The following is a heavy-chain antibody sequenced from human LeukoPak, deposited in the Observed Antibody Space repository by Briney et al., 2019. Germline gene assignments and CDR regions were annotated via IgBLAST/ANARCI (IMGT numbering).Heavy chain of an antibody. J-gene: IGHJ4*02. CDR2: IYSGGST. Sequence: PGGSLRLSCAASGFTVSSNYMSWVRQAPGKGLEWVSVIYSGGSTYYADSVKGRFTISRHNSKNTLYLQMNSLRAEDTAVYYCARVDYDFWSGYPTFDYWGQGTLVTVSS. D-gene: IGHD3-3*01. CDR3: ARVDYDFWSGYPTFDY. CDR1: GFTVSSNY. V-gene: IGHV3-53*01.